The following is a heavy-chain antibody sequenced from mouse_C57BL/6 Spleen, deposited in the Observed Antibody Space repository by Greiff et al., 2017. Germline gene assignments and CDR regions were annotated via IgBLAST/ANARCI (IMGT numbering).Heavy chain of an antibody. CDR1: GYTFTDYY. CDR2: INPNNGGT. V-gene: IGHV1-26*01. J-gene: IGHJ3*01. CDR3: ANECLRRAWFAY. D-gene: IGHD2-12*01. Sequence: EVQLQQSGPELVKPGASVKISCKASGYTFTDYYMNWVKQSHGKSLEWIGDINPNNGGTSYNQKFKGKATLTVDKSSSTAYMELRSLTSEDSAVYYCANECLRRAWFAYWGQGTLVTVSA.